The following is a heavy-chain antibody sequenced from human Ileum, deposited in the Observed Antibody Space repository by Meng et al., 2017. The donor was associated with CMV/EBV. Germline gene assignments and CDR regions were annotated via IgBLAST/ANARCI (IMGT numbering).Heavy chain of an antibody. D-gene: IGHD1-26*01. J-gene: IGHJ4*02. Sequence: AACGLTFGGVALRWGGQASGKGLGWVGRIRSKANSYATAYAASVKGRFTISRDDSKNTAYLQMNSLKTEDTAVYYCTRWSYAFDYWGQGTLVTVSS. CDR3: TRWSYAFDY. CDR2: IRSKANSYAT. CDR1: GLTFGGVA. V-gene: IGHV3-73*01.